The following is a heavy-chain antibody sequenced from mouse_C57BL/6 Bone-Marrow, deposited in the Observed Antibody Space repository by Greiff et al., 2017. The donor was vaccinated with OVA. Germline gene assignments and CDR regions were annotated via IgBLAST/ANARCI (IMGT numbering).Heavy chain of an antibody. CDR2: ISNLAYSI. CDR3: ARRGIYYYGSSYYAMDY. V-gene: IGHV5-15*04. D-gene: IGHD1-1*01. CDR1: GFTFSDYG. Sequence: DVMLVESGGGLVQPGGSLKLSCAASGFTFSDYGMAWVRQAPRKGPEWVAFISNLAYSIYYADTVTGRFTISRENAKNTLYLEMSSLRSEDTAMYYCARRGIYYYGSSYYAMDYWGQGTSFTVSS. J-gene: IGHJ4*01.